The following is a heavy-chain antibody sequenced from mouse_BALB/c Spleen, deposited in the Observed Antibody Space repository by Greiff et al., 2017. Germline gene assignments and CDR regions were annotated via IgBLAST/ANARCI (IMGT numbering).Heavy chain of an antibody. V-gene: IGHV2-6-7*01. CDR1: GFSLTGYG. D-gene: IGHD2-4*01. J-gene: IGHJ4*01. Sequence: QVQLKESGPGLVAPSQSLSITCTVSGFSLTGYGVNWVRQPPGKGLEWLGMIWGDGSTDYNSALKSRLSISKDNSKSQVFLKMNSLQTDDTARYYCARDGMITTGYYAMDYWGQGTSVTVSS. CDR2: IWGDGST. CDR3: ARDGMITTGYYAMDY.